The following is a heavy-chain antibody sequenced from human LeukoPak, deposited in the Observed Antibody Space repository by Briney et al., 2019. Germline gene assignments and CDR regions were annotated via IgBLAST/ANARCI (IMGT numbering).Heavy chain of an antibody. Sequence: GGSLRLSCAASGFTFSSYSMNWVRQAPGKGLEWVSAISGSGGSTYYADPVKGRFTISRDNSKNTLYLQMNSLRAEDTAVYYCAKGVENSYGYVEYAFDIWGQGTMVTVSS. CDR3: AKGVENSYGYVEYAFDI. D-gene: IGHD5-18*01. V-gene: IGHV3-23*01. CDR2: ISGSGGST. CDR1: GFTFSSYS. J-gene: IGHJ3*02.